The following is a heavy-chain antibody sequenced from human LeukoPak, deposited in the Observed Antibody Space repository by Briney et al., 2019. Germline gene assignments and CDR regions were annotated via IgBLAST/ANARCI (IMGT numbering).Heavy chain of an antibody. V-gene: IGHV3-74*01. J-gene: IGHJ4*02. Sequence: GGSLRLSCAPSGFTFSSYWMHWVRQAPGKGVGWVSRINSDGRSTSYADSVKGRFTISRDNAKNTLYLQMNSLRAEDTAVSYCARAGYYDFWSGYYSFDYWGQGTLVTVSS. CDR1: GFTFSSYW. CDR2: INSDGRST. CDR3: ARAGYYDFWSGYYSFDY. D-gene: IGHD3-3*01.